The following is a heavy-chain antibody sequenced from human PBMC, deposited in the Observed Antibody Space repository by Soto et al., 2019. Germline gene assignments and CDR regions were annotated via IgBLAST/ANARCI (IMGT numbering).Heavy chain of an antibody. CDR3: AGLRLGEGFDP. D-gene: IGHD3-16*01. V-gene: IGHV4-61*01. CDR2: IFYSGST. CDR1: GGSVNSGSYY. J-gene: IGHJ5*02. Sequence: QVQLQESGPRLVKPSETLSLTCTVSGGSVNSGSYYWHWIRQPPGKGLEWVGYIFYSGSTNYNPSLKSRVTISLDTSKNQFSMRLSSVTAADTAVYYCAGLRLGEGFDPWGQGTLVTVSS.